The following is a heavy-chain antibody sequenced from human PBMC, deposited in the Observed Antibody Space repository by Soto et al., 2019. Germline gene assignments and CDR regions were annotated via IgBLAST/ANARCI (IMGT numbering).Heavy chain of an antibody. V-gene: IGHV1-8*01. D-gene: IGHD6-13*01. Sequence: QVQLVQSGAEVKKPGASVKVSCKASGYTFTSYDINWVRQATGQGLEWMGWMNPNSGNTGSAQKFQGRVTMTRNPSISTAYMELTSLRPEDTAVYYCARKRRDSSSWYNWFDPWGQGTLVTVSS. J-gene: IGHJ5*02. CDR3: ARKRRDSSSWYNWFDP. CDR2: MNPNSGNT. CDR1: GYTFTSYD.